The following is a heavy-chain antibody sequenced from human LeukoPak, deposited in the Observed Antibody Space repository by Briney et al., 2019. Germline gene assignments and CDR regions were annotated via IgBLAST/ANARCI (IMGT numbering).Heavy chain of an antibody. CDR3: VKGGSEGGDY. V-gene: IGHV3-64D*09. J-gene: IGHJ4*02. Sequence: GGSLRLSCSASGFTFSSYAMHWVRQAPGKGLEYVSAISSNGAGTYYVDSVKGRFTIFGDNSKNTLYLQMSSLRPEDTAVYYCVKGGSEGGDYWGQGTLVTVSS. CDR2: ISSNGAGT. CDR1: GFTFSSYA. D-gene: IGHD1-26*01.